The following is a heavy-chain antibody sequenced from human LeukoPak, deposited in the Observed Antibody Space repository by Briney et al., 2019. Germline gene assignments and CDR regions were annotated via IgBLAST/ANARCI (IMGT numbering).Heavy chain of an antibody. CDR2: VYTSGST. CDR3: AKSYFDYSTYYSYYFNL. D-gene: IGHD4-11*01. Sequence: SETLSLTCTVSGGSISGGYWSWIRQPPGRGLEWIGYVYTSGSTNYNPSLKSRITISVDTSKSQFALKLSSVTAADTAVYYCAKSYFDYSTYYSYYFNLWGQGALVTVSS. J-gene: IGHJ4*02. V-gene: IGHV4-4*09. CDR1: GGSISGGY.